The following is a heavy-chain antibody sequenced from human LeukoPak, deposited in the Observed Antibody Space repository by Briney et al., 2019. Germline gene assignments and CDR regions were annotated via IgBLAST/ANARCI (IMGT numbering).Heavy chain of an antibody. CDR3: AGWLAAAGTPYYYYYMDV. CDR2: IIPIFGTA. CDR1: GGTFSSYA. V-gene: IGHV1-69*06. J-gene: IGHJ6*03. D-gene: IGHD6-13*01. Sequence: GASVKVSCKASGGTFSSYAISWVRQAPGQGLEWMGGIIPIFGTANYAQKFQGRVTITADKSTSTAYMELSSLRSEDTAVYYCAGWLAAAGTPYYYYYMDVWGKGTTVTVSS.